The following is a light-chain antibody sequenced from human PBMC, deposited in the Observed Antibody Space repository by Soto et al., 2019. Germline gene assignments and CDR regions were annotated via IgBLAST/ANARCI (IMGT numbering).Light chain of an antibody. CDR2: IAS. CDR3: QQYNSYLYT. J-gene: IGKJ2*01. Sequence: DIQMTQSPSTLSASVGDRVTITCRASQSISRWLDWYQQKPGKAPKLLIYIASSLESGVPSRFSGSGSGTEFTLTISSLQPDDFATYYCQQYNSYLYTFGQGTKLEIK. CDR1: QSISRW. V-gene: IGKV1-5*03.